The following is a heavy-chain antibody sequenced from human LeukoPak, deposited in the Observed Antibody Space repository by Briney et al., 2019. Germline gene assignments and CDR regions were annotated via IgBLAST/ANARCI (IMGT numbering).Heavy chain of an antibody. CDR3: ATLLIARKVLNY. V-gene: IGHV1-18*01. CDR2: ISGYNGNT. J-gene: IGHJ4*02. D-gene: IGHD3-22*01. Sequence: ASVKVSCTASGYTFISYGMGWVRQAPGQGLEWMGWISGYNGNTNYAQKLQDRVTMTTDTSTSTAYMELRSLRSDDTAVYYCATLLIARKVLNYWGQGTLVTVSS. CDR1: GYTFISYG.